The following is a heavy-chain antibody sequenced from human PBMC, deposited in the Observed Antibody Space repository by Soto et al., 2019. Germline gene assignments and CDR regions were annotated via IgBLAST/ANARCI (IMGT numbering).Heavy chain of an antibody. CDR1: GDSVSSNSAA. CDR3: AGTTSHQWYYMDV. V-gene: IGHV6-1*01. CDR2: TYYRSRWYN. D-gene: IGHD1-7*01. J-gene: IGHJ6*03. Sequence: SQTLSLTCAISGDSVSSNSAAWNWIRLSPSRGLEWLARTYYRSRWYNDYAVSVRSRITVNPDTSKSQFSLQLTSVTPEDTAVYYCAGTTSHQWYYMDVWGKGTTVTSP.